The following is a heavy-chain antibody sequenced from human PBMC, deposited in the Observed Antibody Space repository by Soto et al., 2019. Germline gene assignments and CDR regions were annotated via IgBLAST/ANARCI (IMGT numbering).Heavy chain of an antibody. CDR3: ARVEYYYDSSGYWYYFDY. V-gene: IGHV4-34*01. Sequence: SETLSLTCAVYGGSFSGYYWTWIRQPPGKGLEWIGEINHRRSTSYNPSLKSRVTISVDTSKNQFSLKLSSVTAADTAVYYCARVEYYYDSSGYWYYFDYWGQGTLVTVSS. CDR1: GGSFSGYY. J-gene: IGHJ4*02. CDR2: INHRRST. D-gene: IGHD3-22*01.